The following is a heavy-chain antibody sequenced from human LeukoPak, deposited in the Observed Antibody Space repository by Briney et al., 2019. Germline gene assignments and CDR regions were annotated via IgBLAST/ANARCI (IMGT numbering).Heavy chain of an antibody. CDR3: AGSYGSGSYFDY. CDR2: ISSSSSPI. Sequence: GGSLRLSCAASGFTFSNYGMNWVRQAPGKGLEWVSYISSSSSPIYYAASVKGRSTISRDNAKNSLYLQMNSLRDEDTAVYYCAGSYGSGSYFDYWGQGTLVTVSS. J-gene: IGHJ4*02. CDR1: GFTFSNYG. D-gene: IGHD3-10*01. V-gene: IGHV3-48*02.